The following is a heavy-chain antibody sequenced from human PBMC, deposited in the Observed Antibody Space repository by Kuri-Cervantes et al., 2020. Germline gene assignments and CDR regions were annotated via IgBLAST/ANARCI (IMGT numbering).Heavy chain of an antibody. CDR3: ARVRNYYDSSGQLNWFDP. V-gene: IGHV4-30-4*01. CDR1: GGSISSGDYY. D-gene: IGHD3-22*01. Sequence: SETLSLTCTVSGGSISSGDYYWSWIRQPPGKGLEWIGYIYYSGSTYYNPSLKSRVTISVDTSKNQFSLKLSSVTAADTAVYYCARVRNYYDSSGQLNWFDPWGQGTLVTVSS. J-gene: IGHJ5*02. CDR2: IYYSGST.